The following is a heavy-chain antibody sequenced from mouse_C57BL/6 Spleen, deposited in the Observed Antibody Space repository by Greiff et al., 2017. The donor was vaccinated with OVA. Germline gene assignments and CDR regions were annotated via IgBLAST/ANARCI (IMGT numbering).Heavy chain of an antibody. Sequence: VQLKESGPELVKPGASVKMSCKASGYTFTDYNMHWVKQSHGKSLEWIGYINPNNGGTSYNQKFKGKATLTVNKSSSTAYMELRSLTSEDSAVYYCARRAYSPYFDNWGQGTTLTVSS. CDR1: GYTFTDYN. V-gene: IGHV1-22*01. D-gene: IGHD1-1*01. CDR3: ARRAYSPYFDN. CDR2: INPNNGGT. J-gene: IGHJ2*01.